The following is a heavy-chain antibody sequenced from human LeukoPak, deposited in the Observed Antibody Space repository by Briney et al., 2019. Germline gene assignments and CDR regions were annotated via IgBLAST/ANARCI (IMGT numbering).Heavy chain of an antibody. CDR2: ISYDGNTR. CDR3: AKDRSALGLGNGMDV. D-gene: IGHD3-16*01. CDR1: GFPFNIYT. Sequence: GRSLRLSCAASGFPFNIYTVHWVRQAPGKGLEWVAVISYDGNTRYYADSVKGRFTTSRDNSKNTLYLLMNSLRAEDTAVYYCAKDRSALGLGNGMDVWGQGTTVTVSS. V-gene: IGHV3-30-3*01. J-gene: IGHJ6*02.